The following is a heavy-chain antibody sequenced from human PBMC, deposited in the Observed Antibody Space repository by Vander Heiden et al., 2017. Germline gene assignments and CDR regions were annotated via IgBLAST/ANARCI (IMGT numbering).Heavy chain of an antibody. Sequence: EVQLVESGGGLVQPGGSLRLSCAASGFTFSGYWMSWVRQAPGKGLEWVANIKQDGSEKYYVDSVKGRFTISRDNAKNSLYLQMNSLRAEDTAVYYCARDAGGGNCFDYWGQGTLVTVSS. CDR2: IKQDGSEK. V-gene: IGHV3-7*01. CDR1: GFTFSGYW. CDR3: ARDAGGGNCFDY. D-gene: IGHD2-15*01. J-gene: IGHJ4*02.